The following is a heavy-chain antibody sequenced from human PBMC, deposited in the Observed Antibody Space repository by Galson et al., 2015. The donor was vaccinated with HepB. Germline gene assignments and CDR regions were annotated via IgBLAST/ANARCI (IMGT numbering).Heavy chain of an antibody. J-gene: IGHJ2*01. V-gene: IGHV4-38-2*02. D-gene: IGHD4-23*01. CDR1: GYSISSGYY. CDR2: IYHSGST. CDR3: AREGNSGWGYFDL. Sequence: ETLSLTCTVSGYSISSGYYWGWIRQPPGKGLEWIGSIYHSGSTYYNPSLKSRVTISVDTSKNQFSLKVSSVTAADTAVYYCAREGNSGWGYFDLWGRGTLVTVSS.